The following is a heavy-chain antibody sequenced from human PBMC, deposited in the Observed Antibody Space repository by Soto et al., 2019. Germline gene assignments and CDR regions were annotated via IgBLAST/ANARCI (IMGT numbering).Heavy chain of an antibody. J-gene: IGHJ4*02. V-gene: IGHV4-34*01. Sequence: SETLSLTCAVYGGSFSAYYWSWIRQPPGKGLEWIGEINHSGGTSYNPSLKSRVTISVDTSKSQFSLKLTSVTAADRAVYYCARGSVDTVDSSGFYECWGRGTRFTGAS. CDR1: GGSFSAYY. CDR2: INHSGGT. CDR3: ARGSVDTVDSSGFYEC. D-gene: IGHD3-22*01.